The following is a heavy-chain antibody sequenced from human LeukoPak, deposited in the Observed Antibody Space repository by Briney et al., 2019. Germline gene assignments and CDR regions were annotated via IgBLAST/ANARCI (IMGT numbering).Heavy chain of an antibody. J-gene: IGHJ4*02. CDR2: ISGSGGST. CDR3: AKDRVTTVVFEGIFDY. Sequence: PGGSLRLSCAASGFTFSSYAMSWVRQAPGKGLEWVSAISGSGGSTYYADSVKGRFTISRDNSKNTLYLQMNSLRAEDTAVYYCAKDRVTTVVFEGIFDYWGQGTLVTVSS. D-gene: IGHD4-23*01. CDR1: GFTFSSYA. V-gene: IGHV3-23*01.